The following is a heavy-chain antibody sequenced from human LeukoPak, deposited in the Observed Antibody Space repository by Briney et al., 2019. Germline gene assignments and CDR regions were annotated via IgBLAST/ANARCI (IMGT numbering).Heavy chain of an antibody. CDR3: ARDRAANQDWVEFDP. D-gene: IGHD3/OR15-3a*01. CDR1: GFRVRDYY. Sequence: GGSPRLFCAVSGFRVRDYYMRWVRQAPGKGLEWVGLIRDRGEAFYADFARGRFAISRDESENTLYLQMNSLRVEDTAVYFCARDRAANQDWVEFDPWGQGTPVIVSS. CDR2: IRDRGEA. V-gene: IGHV3-66*03. J-gene: IGHJ5*02.